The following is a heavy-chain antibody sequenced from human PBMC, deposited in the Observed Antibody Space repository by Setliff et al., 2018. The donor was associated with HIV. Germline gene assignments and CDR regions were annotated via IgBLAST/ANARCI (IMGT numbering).Heavy chain of an antibody. CDR2: IYSSGNT. J-gene: IGHJ4*02. Sequence: SETLSLTCTVSGGSVTDYFWNWIRQPPGKGLEWIGYIYSSGNTNYNPSLESRVSISLDTSKNQFSLWLSPVTATDTAVYYCARGHTWNYYGGDYFDYWGQGSLVTVSS. V-gene: IGHV4-59*02. CDR3: ARGHTWNYYGGDYFDY. CDR1: GGSVTDYF. D-gene: IGHD1-7*01.